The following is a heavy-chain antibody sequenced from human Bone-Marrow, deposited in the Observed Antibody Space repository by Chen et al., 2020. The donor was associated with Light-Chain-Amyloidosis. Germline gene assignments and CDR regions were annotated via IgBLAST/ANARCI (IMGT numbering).Heavy chain of an antibody. CDR3: ARDRSWVGSSGYYFDY. V-gene: IGHV1-2*02. CDR2: INPNSGGT. CDR1: GYRFIGYY. Sequence: QVQLVQSGAEVKKPGASVKVSCKASGYRFIGYYMYWVRQAPGQGLEWMGWINPNSGGTNYAQKFQGRVTMTRDTSISTAYMELSRLRSDDTAVYYCARDRSWVGSSGYYFDYWGQGTLVTVSS. J-gene: IGHJ4*02. D-gene: IGHD6-13*01.